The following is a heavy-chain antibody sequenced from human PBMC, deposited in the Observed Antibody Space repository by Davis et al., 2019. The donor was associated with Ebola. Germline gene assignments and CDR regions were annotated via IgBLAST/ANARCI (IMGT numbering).Heavy chain of an antibody. CDR2: ISYDGSNK. D-gene: IGHD4-17*01. CDR1: GFTFSSYA. CDR3: ARVGRTAVTTGYYYYGMDV. Sequence: PGGSLRLSCAASGFTFSSYAMHWVRQAPGKGLEWVAVISYDGSNKYYADSVKGRFTISRDNAKNSLYLQMNSLRAEDTAVYYCARVGRTAVTTGYYYYGMDVWGQGTTVTVSS. J-gene: IGHJ6*02. V-gene: IGHV3-30-3*01.